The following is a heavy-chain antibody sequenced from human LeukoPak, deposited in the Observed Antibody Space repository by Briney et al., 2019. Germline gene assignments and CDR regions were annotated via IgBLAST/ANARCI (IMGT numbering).Heavy chain of an antibody. V-gene: IGHV4-38-2*02. CDR2: INHSGNT. J-gene: IGHJ3*01. Sequence: PSETLSLTCTVSGYSISSGYYWGWIRQPPGKGLEWIGSINHSGNTYYNPSLKSRVTISVDTSKNQFSLKVNSVTAADTAVYYCARVGYNWNLWFDFWGQGTTVTVSS. D-gene: IGHD1-7*01. CDR1: GYSISSGYY. CDR3: ARVGYNWNLWFDF.